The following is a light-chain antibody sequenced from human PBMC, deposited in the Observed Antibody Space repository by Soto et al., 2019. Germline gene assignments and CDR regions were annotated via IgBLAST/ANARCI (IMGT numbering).Light chain of an antibody. CDR1: QNINNY. Sequence: DIQMTQSPSSLSASVGERVTITCRASQNINNYLNWYQQKPGKAPKLMIYAASTLQRGVPSRFSGSGSGTDFTLTISSLQPEDFATYYCQQSYNTLWTFGQGTKVEIK. CDR3: QQSYNTLWT. V-gene: IGKV1-39*01. CDR2: AAS. J-gene: IGKJ1*01.